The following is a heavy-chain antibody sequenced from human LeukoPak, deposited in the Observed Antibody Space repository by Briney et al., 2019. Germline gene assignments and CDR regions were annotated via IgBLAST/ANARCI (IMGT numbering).Heavy chain of an antibody. Sequence: SETLSLTCTVSGGSISSGGYYWSWIRQPPGKGLEWIGEINHSGSTNYNPSLKSRVTISVDTSKNQFSLKLSSVTAADTAVYYCASTGTATDDWGQGTLVTVSS. CDR3: ASTGTATDD. J-gene: IGHJ4*02. CDR1: GGSISSGGYY. D-gene: IGHD5-18*01. V-gene: IGHV4-39*07. CDR2: INHSGST.